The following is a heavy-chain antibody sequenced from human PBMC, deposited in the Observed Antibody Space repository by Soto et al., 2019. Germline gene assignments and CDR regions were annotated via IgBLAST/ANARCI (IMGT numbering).Heavy chain of an antibody. CDR1: GYTFTSYG. Sequence: ASVKGSCKASGYTFTSYGISWVRQAPGQGLEWMGWISAYNGNTNYAQKLQGRVTMTTDTSTSTAYMERRSLRSDDTAVYYCARDGEGWYNWNCYQGNYYVMAVWGQGTTVTVSS. D-gene: IGHD1-1*01. J-gene: IGHJ6*02. V-gene: IGHV1-18*01. CDR3: ARDGEGWYNWNCYQGNYYVMAV. CDR2: ISAYNGNT.